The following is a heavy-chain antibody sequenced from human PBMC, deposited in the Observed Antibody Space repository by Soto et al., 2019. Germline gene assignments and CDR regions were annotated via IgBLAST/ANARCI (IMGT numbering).Heavy chain of an antibody. CDR3: ARSRGELRIVVVVAATSGVHYFDY. CDR1: GGSFIGYC. V-gene: IGHV4-34*01. Sequence: ASVTLSLTCAVYGGSFIGYCWSWIRQPPGKGLEWIGEINHSGSTNYNPSLKSRVTISVDTSKNQFSLKLSSVTAADTAVYYCARSRGELRIVVVVAATSGVHYFDYWGQGTLLTVSS. J-gene: IGHJ4*02. CDR2: INHSGST. D-gene: IGHD2-15*01.